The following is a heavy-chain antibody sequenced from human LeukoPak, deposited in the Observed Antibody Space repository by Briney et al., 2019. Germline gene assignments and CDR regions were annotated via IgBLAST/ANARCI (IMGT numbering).Heavy chain of an antibody. V-gene: IGHV3-66*02. CDR3: ARDRSGEWELLIDY. J-gene: IGHJ4*02. Sequence: GGSLRLSCAASGFTVSSNYMSWVRQAPGKGLEWVSVIYSGGSTYYADSVKGRFTISRDNSKNTLYLQMNSLGAEDTAVYYCARDRSGEWELLIDYWGQGTLVTVSS. CDR2: IYSGGST. D-gene: IGHD1-26*01. CDR1: GFTVSSNY.